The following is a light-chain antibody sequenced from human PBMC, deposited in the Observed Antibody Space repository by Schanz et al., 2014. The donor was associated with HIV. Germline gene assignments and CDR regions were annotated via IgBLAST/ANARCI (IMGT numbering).Light chain of an antibody. CDR2: EVT. V-gene: IGLV2-14*01. Sequence: QSALTQPPSASGSPGQSVTISCTGTSSDVGGYNYVSWYQQHPGKAPKLMIYEVTTRPSGISSRFSGSKSGNTAYLTISGLLAEDEADYYCSSFRDTNTVVFGGGTKLTVL. CDR1: SSDVGGYNY. CDR3: SSFRDTNTVV. J-gene: IGLJ3*02.